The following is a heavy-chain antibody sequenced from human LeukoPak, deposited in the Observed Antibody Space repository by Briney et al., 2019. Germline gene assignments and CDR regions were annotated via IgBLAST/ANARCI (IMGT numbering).Heavy chain of an antibody. Sequence: GGSLRLSCAASGFTFSSYGMSWVRQAPGKGLEWVSAISGSGGSTYYADSVKGRFTISRDNSKNTLYLQMNSLRAEDTAVYYCAKAPGGGYNARPFDYWGQGTLVTVSS. D-gene: IGHD5-24*01. CDR3: AKAPGGGYNARPFDY. CDR2: ISGSGGST. V-gene: IGHV3-23*01. CDR1: GFTFSSYG. J-gene: IGHJ4*02.